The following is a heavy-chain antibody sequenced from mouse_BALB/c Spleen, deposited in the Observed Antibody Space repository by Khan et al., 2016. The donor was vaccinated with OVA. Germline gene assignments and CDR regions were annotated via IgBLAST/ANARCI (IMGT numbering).Heavy chain of an antibody. D-gene: IGHD2-3*01. CDR3: AREGYDGYYRAWFAY. V-gene: IGHV1-80*01. CDR2: IYPGEANT. CDR1: GHAFSNYW. Sequence: QVQLQQSGAELVRPGSSVKISCKASGHAFSNYWMNWVKQRPGQGLEWIGLIYPGEANTNYNGKFKGKVTLTVDKSSSTAYMQLSSLTSEDSAVYFCAREGYDGYYRAWFAYWGQGTLVTVSA. J-gene: IGHJ3*01.